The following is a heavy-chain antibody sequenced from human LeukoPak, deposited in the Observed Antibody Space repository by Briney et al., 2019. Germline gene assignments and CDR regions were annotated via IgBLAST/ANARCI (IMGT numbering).Heavy chain of an antibody. CDR1: GFTFSSYW. CDR3: ARAVSGYDFDY. J-gene: IGHJ4*02. D-gene: IGHD5-12*01. CDR2: INSDGSST. V-gene: IGHV3-74*01. Sequence: PPGGSLRLSCAASGFTFSSYWMHWVRHAPGKGLVWVSRINSDGSSTSYADSVKGRFTISRDNAKNTLYLQMNSLRAEDTAVYYCARAVSGYDFDYWGQGTLVTVSS.